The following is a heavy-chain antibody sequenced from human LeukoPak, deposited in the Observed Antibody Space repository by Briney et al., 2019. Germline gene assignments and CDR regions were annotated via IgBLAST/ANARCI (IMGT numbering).Heavy chain of an antibody. J-gene: IGHJ4*02. CDR1: GFTFSSYG. D-gene: IGHD4-17*01. CDR2: ISYDGNNK. CDR3: AEDVSTHGDYYFDY. V-gene: IGHV3-30*18. Sequence: HPGGSLRLSCAASGFTFSSYGMHWVRQAPGKGLEWVAVISYDGNNKYYADSVKGRFTISRDNSKNTLYLQMNSLRAEDTAVYYCAEDVSTHGDYYFDYWGQGTLVTVSS.